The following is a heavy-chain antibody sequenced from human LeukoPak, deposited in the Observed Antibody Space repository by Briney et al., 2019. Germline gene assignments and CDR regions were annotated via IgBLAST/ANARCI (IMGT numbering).Heavy chain of an antibody. J-gene: IGHJ4*02. Sequence: GGSLRLSCAASGFTFSSYWMRWVRQAPGKGLEWVANIKQDGSEKYYVDSVKGRFTISRDNAKNSLYLQMNSLRAEDTAVYYCARVGSSGYYDYFDYWGQGTLVTVSS. CDR3: ARVGSSGYYDYFDY. D-gene: IGHD3-22*01. CDR1: GFTFSSYW. V-gene: IGHV3-7*01. CDR2: IKQDGSEK.